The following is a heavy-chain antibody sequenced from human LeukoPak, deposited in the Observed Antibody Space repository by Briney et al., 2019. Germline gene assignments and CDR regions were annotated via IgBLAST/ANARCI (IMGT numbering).Heavy chain of an antibody. CDR1: GYTFTNYG. J-gene: IGHJ4*02. CDR3: ARLQWRGGEDDY. V-gene: IGHV1-18*01. Sequence: ASVKVSCKASGYTFTNYGISWVRQGPGQGLEWMGWISGYNGDTSYAQMLQGRVTMTTDTSTSTAYMELRSLRSDDTAVYYCARLQWRGGEDDYWGQGTLVTVSS. CDR2: ISGYNGDT. D-gene: IGHD6-19*01.